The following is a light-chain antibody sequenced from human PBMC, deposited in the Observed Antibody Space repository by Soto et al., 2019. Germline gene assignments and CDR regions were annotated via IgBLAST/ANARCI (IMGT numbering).Light chain of an antibody. CDR1: QGIGSY. Sequence: DIQLTQSPSFLSASVGDRVTITCRAIQGIGSYLAWYQQKPGQAPTLLIYVASTLQNGVPSRFSGSGSGTLFTHTVSSLQPEDFATYYCQQVIRYPYTFGQGTKLEIK. V-gene: IGKV1-9*01. J-gene: IGKJ2*01. CDR3: QQVIRYPYT. CDR2: VAS.